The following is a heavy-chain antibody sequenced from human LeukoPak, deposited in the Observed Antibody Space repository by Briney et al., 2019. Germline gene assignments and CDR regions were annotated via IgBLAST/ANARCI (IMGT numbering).Heavy chain of an antibody. CDR2: ISGSGGST. V-gene: IGHV3-23*01. J-gene: IGHJ4*02. Sequence: GGSLRLSCAASGFTFSTYAMSWVRYATGKEIAWISAISGSGGSTYYADSVKGRFTISRDKSKNTLYLQMRSLRAEDTAVYYCMTRDTSGYWGRGTLVTVSS. CDR1: GFTFSTYA. CDR3: MTRDTSGY. D-gene: IGHD3-10*01.